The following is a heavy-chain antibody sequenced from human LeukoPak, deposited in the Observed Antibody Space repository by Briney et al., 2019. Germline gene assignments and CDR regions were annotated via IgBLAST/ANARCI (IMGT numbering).Heavy chain of an antibody. CDR1: GGSISSGDYY. Sequence: SETLSLTCTVSGGSISSGDYYWSWIRQPPGKGLEWIGYIYYSGSTYYNPSLKSRVTISVDTSKNQFSLKLSSVTAADTAVYYCAGEDIVANWFDPWGQGTLVTVSS. J-gene: IGHJ5*02. V-gene: IGHV4-30-4*01. D-gene: IGHD2-15*01. CDR3: AGEDIVANWFDP. CDR2: IYYSGST.